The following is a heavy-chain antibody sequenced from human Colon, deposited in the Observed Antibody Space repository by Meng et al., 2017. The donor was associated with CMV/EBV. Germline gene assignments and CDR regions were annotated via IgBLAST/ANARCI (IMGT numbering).Heavy chain of an antibody. Sequence: GESLKISCAASGFPFSDYGIHWVRQAPGKGLEWVAFLRSDGTHDLYSDSVKGRFTISRDNFKNTVFLEMTSLRPEDTAVYYCARSPARYCSSISCYSWFDPWGQGTQVTVSS. CDR3: ARSPARYCSSISCYSWFDP. CDR1: GFPFSDYG. D-gene: IGHD2-2*01. J-gene: IGHJ5*02. V-gene: IGHV3-30*02. CDR2: LRSDGTHD.